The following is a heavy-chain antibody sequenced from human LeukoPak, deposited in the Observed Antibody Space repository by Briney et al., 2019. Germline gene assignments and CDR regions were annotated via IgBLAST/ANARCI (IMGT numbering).Heavy chain of an antibody. J-gene: IGHJ4*02. CDR1: GGSISSSNW. D-gene: IGHD6-13*01. CDR2: IYHGGST. Sequence: SETLSLTCAVSGGSISSSNWWSWVRQPPGKGLEWIGEIYHGGSTNYNPSLKSRVTISVDKSKNQFSLKLSSVTAADTAVYYCARGEGYSSSWYQPHFDYWGQGTLVTVSS. CDR3: ARGEGYSSSWYQPHFDY. V-gene: IGHV4-4*02.